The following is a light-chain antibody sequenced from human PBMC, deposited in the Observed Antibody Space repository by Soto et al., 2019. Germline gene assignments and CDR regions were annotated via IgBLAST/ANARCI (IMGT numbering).Light chain of an antibody. V-gene: IGLV1-44*01. CDR2: RDY. CDR1: PSNIGSNT. Sequence: QSVLTQPPSASGTPGQRVTISCSGSPSNIGSNTVSWYQQFSGSAPRLIMYRDYRRPSGVPDRFSGSKSGTSASLAISRLQSEDEAIFYCAAWDDSLSGHVVFGGGTKLTVL. J-gene: IGLJ2*01. CDR3: AAWDDSLSGHVV.